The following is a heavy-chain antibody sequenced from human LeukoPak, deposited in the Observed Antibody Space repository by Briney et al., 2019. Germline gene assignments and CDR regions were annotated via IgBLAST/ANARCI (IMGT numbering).Heavy chain of an antibody. CDR1: GGSINSYY. D-gene: IGHD5-18*01. V-gene: IGHV4-59*12. Sequence: SETLSLTCTVSGGSINSYYWNWIRQPPGKGLELIGYIYYSGSPTYNPSLKSRVTISVDTSKNQFSLKLSSVTAADTAVYYCARDGGGWGYSYGRPDAFDIWGQGTMVTVSS. CDR2: IYYSGSP. CDR3: ARDGGGWGYSYGRPDAFDI. J-gene: IGHJ3*02.